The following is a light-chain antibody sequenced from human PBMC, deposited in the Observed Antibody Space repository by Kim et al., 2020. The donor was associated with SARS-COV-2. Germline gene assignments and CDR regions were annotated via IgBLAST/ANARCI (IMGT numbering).Light chain of an antibody. J-gene: IGKJ2*01. Sequence: SSPGERVALACRTRQNISANYLAWYQHQAGQAPRLLMFAASSRATGVPDRFSGSGSGTDFTLTISRLETEDFALYYCQLYDDSMYTFGQGTRLDI. CDR2: AAS. CDR3: QLYDDSMYT. CDR1: QNISANY. V-gene: IGKV3-20*01.